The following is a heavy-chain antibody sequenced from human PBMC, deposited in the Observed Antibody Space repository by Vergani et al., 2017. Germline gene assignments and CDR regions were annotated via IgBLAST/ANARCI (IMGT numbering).Heavy chain of an antibody. V-gene: IGHV4-34*01. CDR3: ARGRGHYYYYMDV. CDR2: INHSGST. D-gene: IGHD1-26*01. Sequence: QVQLQQWGAGLLKPSETLSLTCAVYGGSFSGYYWSWIRQPPGKGLEWIGEINHSGSTNYNPSLKSRVTISVDTSKNQFSLKLGSVTAADTAVYYCARGRGHYYYYMDVWGKGTTVTVPS. J-gene: IGHJ6*03. CDR1: GGSFSGYY.